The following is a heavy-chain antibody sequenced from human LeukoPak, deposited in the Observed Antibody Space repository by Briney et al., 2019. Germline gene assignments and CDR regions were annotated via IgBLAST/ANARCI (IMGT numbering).Heavy chain of an antibody. V-gene: IGHV3-21*01. CDR1: GFTFSSYN. CDR3: ARVGYSYGYTFDY. D-gene: IGHD5-18*01. CDR2: ISSSSDYI. Sequence: GGSLRLSCAASGFTFSSYNINWVRQAPGKGLEWVSSISSSSDYIYYADSVKGRFTISRDNAKNSLYLQMNSLRGEGTAVYYCARVGYSYGYTFDYWGQGTLVTVSS. J-gene: IGHJ4*02.